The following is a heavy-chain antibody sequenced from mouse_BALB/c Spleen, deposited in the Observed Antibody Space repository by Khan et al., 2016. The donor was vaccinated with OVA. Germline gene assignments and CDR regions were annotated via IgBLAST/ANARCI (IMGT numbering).Heavy chain of an antibody. CDR1: GFPFSSYG. V-gene: IGHV5-6*01. CDR2: ISSSSSYT. Sequence: EVELVESGGDLVKPGGSLKLSCAASGFPFSSYGMSWVRQTPDKRLEWVATISSSSSYTYYPDSVKGRFTISRDNAKNTLYLKMSRLKSEDTAMYYCARLLPSYFDYWGQGTTLTVSS. CDR3: ARLLPSYFDY. D-gene: IGHD1-1*01. J-gene: IGHJ2*01.